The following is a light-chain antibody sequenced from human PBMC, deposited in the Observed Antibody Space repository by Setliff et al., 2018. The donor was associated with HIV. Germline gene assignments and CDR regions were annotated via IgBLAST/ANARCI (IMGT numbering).Light chain of an antibody. CDR1: ISDVGTYDR. CDR3: FSFTSSSTDV. J-gene: IGLJ1*01. CDR2: EVS. Sequence: SALTQPPSVSGSPGQSVTISCTGTISDVGTYDRVSWYQQPPGTAPKLMIYEVSNRPSGVPERFSGSKSGNTASLIISGLQAEDEADYYCFSFTSSSTDVFGPGTKVTVL. V-gene: IGLV2-18*02.